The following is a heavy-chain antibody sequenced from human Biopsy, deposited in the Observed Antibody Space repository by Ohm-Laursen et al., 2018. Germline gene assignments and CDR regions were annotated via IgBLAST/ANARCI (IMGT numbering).Heavy chain of an antibody. V-gene: IGHV1-18*01. J-gene: IGHJ3*02. D-gene: IGHD5/OR15-5a*01. CDR2: ISGQRNKT. Sequence: ASVKVSCKASGYTFRSYGISWVRQAPGQGLEWLGWISGQRNKTRYGQKVQGRVMMTKDTSTTTAHLELRSLRSDDTAVYYCARHSPPGLEVSWNDVFDIWGQGTVVTVS. CDR3: ARHSPPGLEVSWNDVFDI. CDR1: GYTFRSYG.